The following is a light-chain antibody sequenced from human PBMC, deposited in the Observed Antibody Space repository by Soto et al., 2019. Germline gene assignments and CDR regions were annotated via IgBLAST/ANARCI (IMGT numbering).Light chain of an antibody. J-gene: IGKJ1*01. CDR1: QGISSH. CDR2: TAS. V-gene: IGKV1-9*01. Sequence: DIQLTQSPSFLSASVGDRVTITCRASQGISSHLAWYQQKPGKAPNLLIYTASTLQSGVPSRFSGSGSGTEFTLTISSLQPDDFATYYCQQYNSYSPTFGQGTKVDIK. CDR3: QQYNSYSPT.